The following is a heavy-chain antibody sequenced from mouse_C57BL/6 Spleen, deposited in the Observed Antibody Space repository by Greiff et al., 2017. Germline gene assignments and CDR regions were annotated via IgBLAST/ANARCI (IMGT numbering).Heavy chain of an antibody. CDR2: ISYDGSN. CDR1: GYSITSGYY. D-gene: IGHD2-3*01. J-gene: IGHJ4*01. CDR3: ARDDGYSYYAMDY. V-gene: IGHV3-6*01. Sequence: EVKLQESGPGLVKPSQSLSLTCSVTGYSITSGYYWNWVRQFPGNKLEWMGYISYDGSNNYNPSLKNRISITRDTSKNQFFLKLNSVTTEDTATYYCARDDGYSYYAMDYWGQGTSDTVSS.